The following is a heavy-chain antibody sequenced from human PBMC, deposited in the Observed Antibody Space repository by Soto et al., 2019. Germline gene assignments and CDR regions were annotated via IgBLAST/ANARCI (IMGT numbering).Heavy chain of an antibody. D-gene: IGHD4-17*01. CDR1: GGSISSSNW. CDR2: IYHSGST. Sequence: PSETLSLTCAVSGGSISSSNWWSWVRQPPGKGLEWIGEIYHSGSTNYNPSLKSRVTISVGKSKNQFSLKLSSVTAADTAVYYCAIRTTVTTRLGYWGQGTLVTVSS. J-gene: IGHJ4*02. CDR3: AIRTTVTTRLGY. V-gene: IGHV4-4*02.